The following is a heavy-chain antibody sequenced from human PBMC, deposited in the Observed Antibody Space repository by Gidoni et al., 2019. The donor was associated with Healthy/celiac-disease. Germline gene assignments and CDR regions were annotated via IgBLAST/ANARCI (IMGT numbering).Heavy chain of an antibody. Sequence: EVQLVESGGGLVQHGRSLRLSCAPSAFTFDDYAMHWVRQATGKGLEWVAGISWNSGRIGYADSVKGRFTIARDNAKNSLYRQMNSRRAEDTALYYCAKAGRIAAAGRFDYWGQGTLVTVSS. CDR2: ISWNSGRI. CDR3: AKAGRIAAAGRFDY. J-gene: IGHJ4*02. V-gene: IGHV3-9*01. D-gene: IGHD6-13*01. CDR1: AFTFDDYA.